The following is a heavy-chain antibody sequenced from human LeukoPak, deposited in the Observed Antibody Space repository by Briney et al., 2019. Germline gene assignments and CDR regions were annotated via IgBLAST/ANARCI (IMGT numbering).Heavy chain of an antibody. CDR2: ISAYNGNT. CDR3: AREVLSSLKSNYDFWSGYYYYGMDV. J-gene: IGHJ6*02. Sequence: ASVKVSCKASGYTFTSYGISWVRQAPGQGLEWMGWISAYNGNTNYAQKLQGRVTMTTDTSTSTAYMELRSLRSDDTAVYYCAREVLSSLKSNYDFWSGYYYYGMDVWGQGTTVTVSS. D-gene: IGHD3-3*01. V-gene: IGHV1-18*01. CDR1: GYTFTSYG.